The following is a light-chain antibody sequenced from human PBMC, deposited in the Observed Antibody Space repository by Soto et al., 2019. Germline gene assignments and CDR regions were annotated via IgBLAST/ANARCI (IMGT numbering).Light chain of an antibody. CDR1: QSVSSN. CDR3: QQYYNWTRT. CDR2: GAS. J-gene: IGKJ1*01. V-gene: IGKV3D-15*01. Sequence: EIVFTQSPGTLSLSPGERATLSCRASQSVSSNLAWYEQKPGQAPRILIYGASTRETGIPDRFSGSGAGTEFTLSISSLQSEDFEVDYCQQYYNWTRTFGQGTQVDIK.